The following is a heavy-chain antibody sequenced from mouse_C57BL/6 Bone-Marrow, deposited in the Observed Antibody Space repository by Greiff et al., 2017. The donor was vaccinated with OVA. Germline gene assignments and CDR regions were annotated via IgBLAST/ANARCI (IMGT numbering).Heavy chain of an antibody. CDR1: GFTFSSYA. V-gene: IGHV5-4*03. CDR2: ISDGGSYT. J-gene: IGHJ4*01. Sequence: EVKLVESGGGLVKPGGSLKLSCAASGFTFSSYAMSWVRQTPEKRLEWVATISDGGSYTYYPDNVKGRFTISRDNAKNNLYLQMSHLKSEDTAMYYCARAVVAFYYYAMDYWGQGTSVTVSS. D-gene: IGHD1-1*01. CDR3: ARAVVAFYYYAMDY.